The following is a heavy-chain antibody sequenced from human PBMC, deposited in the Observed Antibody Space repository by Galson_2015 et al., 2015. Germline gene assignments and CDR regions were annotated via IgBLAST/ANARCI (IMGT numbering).Heavy chain of an antibody. CDR2: IKQDGSEK. CDR1: GFTFSSYW. V-gene: IGHV3-7*01. J-gene: IGHJ4*02. CDR3: ARDPEATAGLYFDY. Sequence: SLRLSCAASGFTFSSYWMSWVRQAPGKGLQWVANIKQDGSEKHHVDSVKGRFTISRDNAKKSLYLRMNSLRAEDTAVYYCARDPEATAGLYFDYWGQGALVTVSS.